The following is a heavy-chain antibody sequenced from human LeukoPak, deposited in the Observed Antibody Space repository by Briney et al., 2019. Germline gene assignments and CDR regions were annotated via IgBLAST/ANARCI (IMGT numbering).Heavy chain of an antibody. CDR2: ISSSSSYI. D-gene: IGHD4-17*01. Sequence: GGSLRLSCAASGFTFSSYSMNWVRQAPGKGLEWVSSISSSSSYIYYADSVKGRFTISRDNAKNSLYLQMNSLRAEDTAVYYCARDEDGDYFDYWGQGTLVTVSS. CDR3: ARDEDGDYFDY. V-gene: IGHV3-21*01. CDR1: GFTFSSYS. J-gene: IGHJ4*02.